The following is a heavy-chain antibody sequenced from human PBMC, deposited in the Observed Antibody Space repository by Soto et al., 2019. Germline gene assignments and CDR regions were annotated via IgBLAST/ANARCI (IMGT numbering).Heavy chain of an antibody. J-gene: IGHJ3*02. CDR3: ARERGFLSEALDI. CDR1: GDIVSSNSAT. D-gene: IGHD3-10*01. Sequence: QTLSLTCGIAGDIVSSNSATGNWIRQSPSRGLEWLGRTYYRSQWHNEYEESVKSRITINPDTSKNQFSLQLNSMSPEDTAVYYCARERGFLSEALDIWGRGTMVTVSS. V-gene: IGHV6-1*01. CDR2: TYYRSQWHN.